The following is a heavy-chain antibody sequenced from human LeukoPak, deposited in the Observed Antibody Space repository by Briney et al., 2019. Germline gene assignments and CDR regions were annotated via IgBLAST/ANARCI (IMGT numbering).Heavy chain of an antibody. CDR3: ARDLRAAAGAPPFDYYYYMDV. V-gene: IGHV4-59*13. Sequence: PSETLSLTCTVSGGSISSYYWSWIRQPPGKGLEWIGYIYYSGSTNYNPSLKSRVTISVDTSKNQFSLKLSSVTAADTAVYYCARDLRAAAGAPPFDYYYYMDVWGKGTTVTVSS. CDR1: GGSISSYY. J-gene: IGHJ6*03. CDR2: IYYSGST. D-gene: IGHD6-13*01.